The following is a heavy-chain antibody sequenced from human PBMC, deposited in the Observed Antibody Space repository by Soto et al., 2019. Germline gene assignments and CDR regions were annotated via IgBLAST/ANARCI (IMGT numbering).Heavy chain of an antibody. CDR2: IYYSGST. CDR1: GGSISSYY. V-gene: IGHV4-59*08. CDR3: ARRWGAAFDY. J-gene: IGHJ4*02. D-gene: IGHD1-26*01. Sequence: SETLSLTCTVSGGSISSYYWSWIRQPPGKGLEWIGYIYYSGSTNYNPSLKSRVTISVDTSNNQFSLKLSSVTAADTAVYYCARRWGAAFDYWGQGTLVTVPQ.